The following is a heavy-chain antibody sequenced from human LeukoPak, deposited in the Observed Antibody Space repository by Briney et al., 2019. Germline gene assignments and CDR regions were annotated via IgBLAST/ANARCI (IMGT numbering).Heavy chain of an antibody. V-gene: IGHV3-15*01. CDR3: TTLGAFDY. Sequence: PGGSLRLSCAASGFTFSNAWMSWVRQAPGKGLEWVGRIKSKTSGGTTDYAAPVKGRFTIARDDSKNTLYLHMNTLKTEDTAIYYCTTLGAFDYWGQGTLVTVSS. D-gene: IGHD3-16*01. J-gene: IGHJ4*02. CDR2: IKSKTSGGTT. CDR1: GFTFSNAW.